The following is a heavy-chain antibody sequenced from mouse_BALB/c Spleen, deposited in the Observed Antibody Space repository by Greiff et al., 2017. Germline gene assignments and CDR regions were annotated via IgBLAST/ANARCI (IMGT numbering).Heavy chain of an antibody. V-gene: IGHV7-3*02. CDR2: IRNKANGYTT. Sequence: DVMLVESGGGLVQPGGSLRLSCATSGFTFTDYYMSWVRQPPGKALEWLGFIRNKANGYTTEYSASVKGRFTISRDNSQSIRYLQMNTLRAEDSATYYCARGAYFDDWGQGTTLTVSS. CDR1: GFTFTDYY. CDR3: ARGAYFDD. J-gene: IGHJ2*01.